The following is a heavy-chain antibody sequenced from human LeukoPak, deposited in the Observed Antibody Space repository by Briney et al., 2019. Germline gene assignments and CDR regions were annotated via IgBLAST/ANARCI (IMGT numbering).Heavy chain of an antibody. D-gene: IGHD3-10*01. V-gene: IGHV1-46*01. Sequence: ASVKVSCKASGYTFSSYHIHWVRQAPGQGLEWMGIINPSGGSTSYAQKFQGRVTMTRDTSTSTVYMELSSLRSEDTAVYYCARAHRGVIYWGQGTLVTVSS. CDR3: ARAHRGVIY. J-gene: IGHJ4*02. CDR2: INPSGGST. CDR1: GYTFSSYH.